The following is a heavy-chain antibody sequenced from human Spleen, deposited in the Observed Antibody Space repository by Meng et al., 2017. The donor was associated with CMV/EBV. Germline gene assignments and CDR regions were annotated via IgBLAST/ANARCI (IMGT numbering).Heavy chain of an antibody. CDR2: ISASNGHT. CDR3: ARVGGYSSNWYFDL. CDR1: AYTFTTYT. J-gene: IGHJ2*01. D-gene: IGHD5-12*01. V-gene: IGHV1-18*01. Sequence: SAYTFTTYTITWVRQAPGQGLEWMGWISASNGHTNYAQKFQGRVTMTTDTSTSTAYMDLRSLRSDDTAVYYCARVGGYSSNWYFDLWGRGTLVTVSS.